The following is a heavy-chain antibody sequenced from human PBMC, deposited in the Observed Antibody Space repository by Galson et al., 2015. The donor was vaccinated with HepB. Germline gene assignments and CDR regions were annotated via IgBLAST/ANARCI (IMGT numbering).Heavy chain of an antibody. CDR1: GFTFSSYD. D-gene: IGHD6-19*01. Sequence: SLRLSCAASGFTFSSYDMHWVRQATGKGLEWVSAIGTAGDTYYPGSVKGRFTISRENAKNSLYLQMNSLRAGDTAVYYCARGVGPGWLVQGNWFDPWGQGTLVTVSS. V-gene: IGHV3-13*04. J-gene: IGHJ5*02. CDR2: IGTAGDT. CDR3: ARGVGPGWLVQGNWFDP.